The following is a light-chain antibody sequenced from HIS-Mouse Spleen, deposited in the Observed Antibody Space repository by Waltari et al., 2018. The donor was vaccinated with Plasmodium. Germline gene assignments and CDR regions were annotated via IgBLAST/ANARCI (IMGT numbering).Light chain of an antibody. CDR1: SGHSSYA. Sequence: QLVLTQSPSASASLGASVKLTCTLSSGHSSYAIAWHQQQPAKGPRYLMKLNSDGSHSKGDGIPCRFSGSSAGAERYLTISSLQSEDEADYYCQTWGTGFWVFGGGTKLTVL. CDR3: QTWGTGFWV. V-gene: IGLV4-69*01. J-gene: IGLJ3*02. CDR2: LNSDGSH.